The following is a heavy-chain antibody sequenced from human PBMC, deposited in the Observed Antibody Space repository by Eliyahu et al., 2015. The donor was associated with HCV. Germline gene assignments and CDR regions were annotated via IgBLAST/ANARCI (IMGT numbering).Heavy chain of an antibody. CDR1: GFTFSSXG. CDR2: ISYDGSNK. J-gene: IGHJ4*02. CDR3: ARGHQYCSGGSCYSDYGDYNALDY. D-gene: IGHD2-15*01. V-gene: IGHV3-30*03. Sequence: QVQLVESGGGVVQPGRSLRLSCAASGFTFSSXGMPWVRXAPGKGLEWVAVISYDGSNKYYADSVKGRFTISRDNSKNTLYLQMNSLRAEDTAVYYCARGHQYCSGGSCYSDYGDYNALDYWGQGTLVTVSS.